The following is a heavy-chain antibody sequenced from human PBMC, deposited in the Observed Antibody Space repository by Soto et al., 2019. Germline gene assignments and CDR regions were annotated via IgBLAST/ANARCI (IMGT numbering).Heavy chain of an antibody. CDR3: ARELQFPHQETGMDV. J-gene: IGHJ6*02. CDR2: IDPTGGRT. D-gene: IGHD6-19*01. V-gene: IGHV1-46*02. Sequence: QVHLVQSGAEVKKPGASVKVSCKASGYTFENYYMHWVRQAPVQGLEWLGIIDPTGGRTTYAQKFQDRVTMTRDTSTSTVYMELSSLRSNDTALYYCARELQFPHQETGMDVWGQGTTVTVSS. CDR1: GYTFENYY.